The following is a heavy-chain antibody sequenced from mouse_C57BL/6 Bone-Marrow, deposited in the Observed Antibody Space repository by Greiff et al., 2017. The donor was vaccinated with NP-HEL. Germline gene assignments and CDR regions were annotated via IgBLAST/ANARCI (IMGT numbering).Heavy chain of an antibody. CDR1: GYAFSSSW. J-gene: IGHJ3*01. V-gene: IGHV1-82*01. CDR2: IYPGDGDT. D-gene: IGHD2-2*01. CDR3: ARNYYGYDGGPWFAY. Sequence: VQLQQSGPELVKPGASVKISCKASGYAFSSSWMNWVKQRPGTGLEWIGRIYPGDGDTNYNGKFKGKATLTADKSSSTAYMQLSSLTSEDSAVYFCARNYYGYDGGPWFAYWGQGTLVTVSA.